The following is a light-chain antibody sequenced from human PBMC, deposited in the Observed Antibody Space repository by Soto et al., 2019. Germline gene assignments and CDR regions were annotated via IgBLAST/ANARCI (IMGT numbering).Light chain of an antibody. CDR3: QQYTNTNNPWM. CDR1: QGISSW. Sequence: ASRMTQSPSSFSASTGGRCTITCLAIQGISSWLAWYQQKPGKAPKLLFYDASTLQSGVASRFSGSGSGTEFTLIISGLQPDDSATYYCQQYTNTNNPWMFGQGTKVDIK. J-gene: IGKJ1*01. V-gene: IGKV1-8*01. CDR2: DAS.